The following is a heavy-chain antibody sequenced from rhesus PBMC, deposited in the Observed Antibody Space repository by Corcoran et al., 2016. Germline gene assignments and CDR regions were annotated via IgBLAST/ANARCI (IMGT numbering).Heavy chain of an antibody. CDR2: IYGNSSNT. CDR1: GGSISDSYR. V-gene: IGHV4S10*01. J-gene: IGHJ4*01. CDR3: ARFWGSGWSGINY. Sequence: QVQLQASGPGVVKPSETLSLTCAVSGGSISDSYRWSWIRQPPGTGLEWIGYIYGNSSNTNYNPSLKSPVTMSQDTSKTQFSVKLSSVTAADTAVYYCARFWGSGWSGINYWGQGVLVTVSS. D-gene: IGHD6S26*01.